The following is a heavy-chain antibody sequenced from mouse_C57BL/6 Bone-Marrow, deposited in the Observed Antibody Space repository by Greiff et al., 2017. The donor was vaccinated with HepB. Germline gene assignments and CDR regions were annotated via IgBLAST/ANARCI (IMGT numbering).Heavy chain of an antibody. CDR1: GYTFTDYY. CDR2: IGLGSGST. J-gene: IGHJ2*01. CDR3: ARSITTVVASYYFDY. V-gene: IGHV1-77*01. Sequence: VQLQQSGAELVKPGASVKISCKASGYTFTDYYINWVKQRPGQGLEWIGKIGLGSGSTYYNEKFKGKATLTADKSSSTAYMQLSSLTSEDSAVYFCARSITTVVASYYFDYWGQGTTLTVSS. D-gene: IGHD1-1*01.